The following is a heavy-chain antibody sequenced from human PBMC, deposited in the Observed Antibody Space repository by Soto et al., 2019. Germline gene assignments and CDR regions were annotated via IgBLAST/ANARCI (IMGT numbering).Heavy chain of an antibody. CDR2: IDTSGGST. J-gene: IGHJ4*02. Sequence: GGSLRLSCVASGFTFSSYVMNWVRQAPGKGLEWVSYIDTSGGSTFYADSVKGRFTISRDNAKNSLYLQMSGLRDEDTAVYYCAKGHTSTCFDSWGQGALVTVSS. D-gene: IGHD1-1*01. V-gene: IGHV3-48*02. CDR1: GFTFSSYV. CDR3: AKGHTSTCFDS.